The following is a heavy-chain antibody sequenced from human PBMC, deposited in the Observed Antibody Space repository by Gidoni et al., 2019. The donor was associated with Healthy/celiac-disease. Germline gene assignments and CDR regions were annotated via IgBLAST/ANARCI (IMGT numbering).Heavy chain of an antibody. D-gene: IGHD5-18*01. CDR1: GGSLSSYY. CDR2: IYYSGST. CDR3: ARGTVDTAMVAAGGEIAFDI. J-gene: IGHJ3*02. V-gene: IGHV4-59*01. Sequence: QVQLQESGPGLVKPSETLSLTCTVSGGSLSSYYWSWIRQPPGKGLEWIGYIYYSGSTNYNPSLKSRVTISVDTSKNQFSMKLSSVTAADTAVYYCARGTVDTAMVAAGGEIAFDIWGQGTMVTVSS.